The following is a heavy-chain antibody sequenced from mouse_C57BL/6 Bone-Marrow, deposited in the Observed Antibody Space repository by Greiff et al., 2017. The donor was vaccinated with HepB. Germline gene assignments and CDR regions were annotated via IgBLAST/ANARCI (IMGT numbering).Heavy chain of an antibody. Sequence: VQLQQPGAELVKPGASVKLSCKASGYTFTSYWMQWVKQRPGQGLEWIGEIDPSDSYTNYNQKFKGKATLTVDTSSSTAYMQLSSLTSEDSAVYYCARLYYGSSYGYFDVWGTGTTLTVSS. V-gene: IGHV1-50*01. CDR1: GYTFTSYW. CDR3: ARLYYGSSYGYFDV. CDR2: IDPSDSYT. J-gene: IGHJ1*03. D-gene: IGHD1-1*01.